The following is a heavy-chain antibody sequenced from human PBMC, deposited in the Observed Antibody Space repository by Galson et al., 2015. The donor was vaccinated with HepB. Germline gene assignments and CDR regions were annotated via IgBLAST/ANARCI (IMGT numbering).Heavy chain of an antibody. J-gene: IGHJ6*02. Sequence: QSGAEVKKPGESLKISCKGSGYSFTSYWIGWVRQMPGKGLEWMGIIYPGDSDTRYSPSFQGQVTISADRSISTAYLQWSSLKASDTAMYYCARHQGHIAVAASMDVWGQGTTVTVSS. D-gene: IGHD6-19*01. CDR2: IYPGDSDT. CDR1: GYSFTSYW. CDR3: ARHQGHIAVAASMDV. V-gene: IGHV5-51*01.